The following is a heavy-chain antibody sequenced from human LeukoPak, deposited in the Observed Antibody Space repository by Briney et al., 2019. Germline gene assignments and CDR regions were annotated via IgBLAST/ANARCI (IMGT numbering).Heavy chain of an antibody. D-gene: IGHD3-22*01. Sequence: SETLSLTCSVSGASISSYYWTWIRQPPGKGLEWIGYIHNSGNSNYNPSLKSRLTISVDTSKYQVSLKLSSVTDADTAVYYCATKYYYTTSGYYEGAFDIWGQGTMVTVSS. V-gene: IGHV4-59*01. J-gene: IGHJ3*02. CDR3: ATKYYYTTSGYYEGAFDI. CDR1: GASISSYY. CDR2: IHNSGNS.